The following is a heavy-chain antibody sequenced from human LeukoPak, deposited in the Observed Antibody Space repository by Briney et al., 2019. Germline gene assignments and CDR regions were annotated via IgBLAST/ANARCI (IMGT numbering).Heavy chain of an antibody. V-gene: IGHV3-7*03. Sequence: GGSLRLSCAASGFTFSSYWMSWVRQAPGKGLEWVANIKQDGSEKYYVDSVKGRFTISRDNAKNSLYLQMNSLRAEDMALYYCAKDYDSSGYYSGYFDYWGQGTLVTVSS. CDR2: IKQDGSEK. J-gene: IGHJ4*02. CDR3: AKDYDSSGYYSGYFDY. CDR1: GFTFSSYW. D-gene: IGHD3-22*01.